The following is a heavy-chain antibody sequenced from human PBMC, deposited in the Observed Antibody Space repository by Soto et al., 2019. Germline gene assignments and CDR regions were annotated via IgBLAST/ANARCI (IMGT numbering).Heavy chain of an antibody. CDR1: GYTFTSYG. V-gene: IGHV1-18*01. CDR2: INSYNGNT. Sequence: GASVKVSCKASGYTFTSYGISWVRQAPGQGLEWMGWINSYNGNTNYAQKLQGRVTMTTDTSTSTAYMELRSLRSDDTAVYYCAIEPVAGIWFDPWGQGTLVTVSS. J-gene: IGHJ5*02. CDR3: AIEPVAGIWFDP. D-gene: IGHD6-19*01.